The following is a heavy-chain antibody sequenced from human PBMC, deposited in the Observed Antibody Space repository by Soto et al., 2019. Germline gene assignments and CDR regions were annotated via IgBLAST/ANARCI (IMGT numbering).Heavy chain of an antibody. CDR2: IYYSGST. D-gene: IGHD7-27*01. V-gene: IGHV4-59*01. CDR1: GGSISSYY. Sequence: QVQLQESGPGLVKPSETLSLTCTVSGGSISSYYWSWIRQPPGKGLEWIGYIYYSGSTNYNPSLKSRVTISVDTSKDQFSLKLSSVTAADTAVYYCASASLGWFDPWGQGTLVTVSS. J-gene: IGHJ5*02. CDR3: ASASLGWFDP.